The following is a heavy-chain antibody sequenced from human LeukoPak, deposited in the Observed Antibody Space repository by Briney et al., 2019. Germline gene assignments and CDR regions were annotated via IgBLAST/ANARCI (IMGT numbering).Heavy chain of an antibody. CDR3: ARDGYLAVDY. CDR2: IYYSGNT. CDR1: GGPISSSSYY. J-gene: IGHJ4*02. Sequence: SETLSLTCTVSGGPISSSSYYWGWIRQPPGKGLEWIGSIYYSGNTYYNPSLKSRVAISVDTSKNQFSLKLSSVTAADTAVYYCARDGYLAVDYWGQGTLVTVSS. V-gene: IGHV4-39*07. D-gene: IGHD5-18*01.